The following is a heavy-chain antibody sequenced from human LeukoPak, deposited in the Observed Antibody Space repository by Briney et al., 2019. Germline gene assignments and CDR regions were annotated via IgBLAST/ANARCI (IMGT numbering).Heavy chain of an antibody. J-gene: IGHJ4*02. Sequence: SETLSLTCAVSGGSISSSNWWSWVRQPPGKGLEWIGEIYHSGSTNYNPSLKSRVTISVDKSKNQFSLKLSSVTAADTAVYYCARLWFGEYSSYFDYWGQGTLVTVSS. CDR2: IYHSGST. D-gene: IGHD3-10*01. V-gene: IGHV4-4*02. CDR1: GGSISSSNW. CDR3: ARLWFGEYSSYFDY.